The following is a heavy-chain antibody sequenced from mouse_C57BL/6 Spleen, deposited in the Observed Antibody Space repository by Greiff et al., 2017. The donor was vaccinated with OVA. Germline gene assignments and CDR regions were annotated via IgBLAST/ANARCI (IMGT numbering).Heavy chain of an antibody. J-gene: IGHJ1*03. CDR1: GYAFSSSW. Sequence: QVQLQQSGPELVKPGASVKISCKASGYAFSSSWMNWVKQRPGKGLEWIGRIYPGDGDTNYNGKFKGKATLTADKSSSTAYMQLSSLTSEDSAVYFCVRTGTFYWYFDVWGTGTTVTVSS. V-gene: IGHV1-82*01. D-gene: IGHD4-1*01. CDR3: VRTGTFYWYFDV. CDR2: IYPGDGDT.